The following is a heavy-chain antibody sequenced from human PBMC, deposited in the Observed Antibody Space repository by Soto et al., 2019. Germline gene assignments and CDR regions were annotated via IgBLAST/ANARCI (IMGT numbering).Heavy chain of an antibody. CDR3: ARKATVTTCFAY. V-gene: IGHV4-31*03. CDR2: IYYSGST. J-gene: IGHJ4*02. D-gene: IGHD4-17*01. Sequence: QVQLQESGPGLVKPSQTLSLTCTVSGGSISSGNYYWSWIRQNPGKGLEWIWYIYYSGSTYYHPSLKRRVTISVDTSKNQFSLKLSSVTGADTAVYYFARKATVTTCFAYWGQGTLVTVSS. CDR1: GGSISSGNYY.